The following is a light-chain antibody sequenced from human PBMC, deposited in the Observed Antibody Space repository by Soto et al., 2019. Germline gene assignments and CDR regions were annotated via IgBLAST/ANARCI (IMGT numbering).Light chain of an antibody. V-gene: IGLV1-51*01. CDR1: SSNIGGNS. CDR2: DDN. J-gene: IGLJ1*01. Sequence: QSVMTQPPSVSAARGQKVTISGTGSSSNIGGNSVSWYQQLPGTDPKLLIYDDNKRPSGIPDRFSGSKSGTSATLGITGFQTGDEADYYCGSWDSSLSAYVFGTGTKVTVL. CDR3: GSWDSSLSAYV.